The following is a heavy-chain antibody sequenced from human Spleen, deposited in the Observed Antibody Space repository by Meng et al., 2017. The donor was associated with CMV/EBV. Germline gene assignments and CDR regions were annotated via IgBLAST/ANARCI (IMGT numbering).Heavy chain of an antibody. CDR2: INSDGSST. J-gene: IGHJ6*02. CDR1: GFTFSSYW. CDR3: ARESTAGAGYYYYGMDV. D-gene: IGHD6-13*01. Sequence: GESLKISCAASGFTFSSYWMYWVRQAPGKGLVWVSGINSDGSSTSYADYVKGRFTISRDNAKKTLYLQMNRLRAEETAVYSCARESTAGAGYYYYGMDVWGQGTTVTVSS. V-gene: IGHV3-74*01.